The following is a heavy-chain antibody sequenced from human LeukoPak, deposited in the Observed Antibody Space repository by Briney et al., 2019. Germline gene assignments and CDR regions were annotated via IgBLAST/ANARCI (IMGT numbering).Heavy chain of an antibody. Sequence: SETLSLTCTVSGDSISSSSYYWGWIRQPPGNGLEWIGNINYSGRTYYNPSLKSRVTISVDTSKNQFSLKLSSVTAADTAAYYCARNPSLHIVVVTAIDYWGLGTLVTVSS. V-gene: IGHV4-39*01. J-gene: IGHJ4*02. CDR2: INYSGRT. CDR1: GDSISSSSYY. D-gene: IGHD2-21*02. CDR3: ARNPSLHIVVVTAIDY.